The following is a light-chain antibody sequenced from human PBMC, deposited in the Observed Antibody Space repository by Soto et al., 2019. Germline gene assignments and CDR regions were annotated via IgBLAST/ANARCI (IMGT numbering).Light chain of an antibody. V-gene: IGLV2-14*01. CDR2: EVN. CDR1: SRDVGGYNY. J-gene: IGLJ3*02. CDR3: GTWDRSLRNGV. Sequence: QSALTQPASVSGSPGQSITISCTGTSRDVGGYNYVSWYQQHPGKAPKLMISEVNNRPSGIPDRFSGSKSGTSATLDITGLQTGDEAEYFCGTWDRSLRNGVFGGGTKLTVL.